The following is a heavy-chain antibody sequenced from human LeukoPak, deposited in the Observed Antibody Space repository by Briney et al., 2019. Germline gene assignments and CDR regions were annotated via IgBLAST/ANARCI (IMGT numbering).Heavy chain of an antibody. D-gene: IGHD6-13*01. CDR3: AKADSSSLVFDY. J-gene: IGHJ4*02. Sequence: GGSLRLSCAASGFTFSSYGMHWVRQAPGKGLEWVAFIRYDGSNKYYADSVKGRFTISRDNSKNTLYLQMNSLRAEDTAVYYCAKADSSSLVFDYWGQGTLVTVSS. CDR1: GFTFSSYG. V-gene: IGHV3-30*02. CDR2: IRYDGSNK.